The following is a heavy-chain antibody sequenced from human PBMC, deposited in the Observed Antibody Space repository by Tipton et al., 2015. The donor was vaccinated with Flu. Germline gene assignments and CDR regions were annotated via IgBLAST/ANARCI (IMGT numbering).Heavy chain of an antibody. V-gene: IGHV4-59*05. CDR1: GGSVNGYF. Sequence: TLSLTCTVSGGSVNGYFWSWIRQPPGKGLEWIGSVFHNGAYYNPSLKSRVTISVDTSKSQFSLMLKSVTAADTAVYYCARLSYYDVDLKNFYFDYWGQGALVTVSS. CDR3: ARLSYYDVDLKNFYFDY. CDR2: VFHNGA. D-gene: IGHD3-10*02. J-gene: IGHJ4*02.